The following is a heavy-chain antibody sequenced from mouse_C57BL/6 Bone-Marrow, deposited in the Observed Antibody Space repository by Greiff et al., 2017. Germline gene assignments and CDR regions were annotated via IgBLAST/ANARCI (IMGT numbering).Heavy chain of an antibody. CDR1: GFTFSDYG. V-gene: IGHV5-17*01. J-gene: IGHJ3*01. Sequence: EVHLVESGGGLVKPGGSLKLSCAASGFTFSDYGMHWVRQAPEKGLEWVAYISSGSSTIYYADTVKGRFTISRDNAKNTLFLQMPSLRSEDTAMYYCAVRFAYWGQGTLVTVSA. CDR2: ISSGSSTI. CDR3: AVRFAY.